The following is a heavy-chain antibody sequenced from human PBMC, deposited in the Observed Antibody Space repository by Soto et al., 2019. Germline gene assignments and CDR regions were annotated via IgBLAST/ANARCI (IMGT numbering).Heavy chain of an antibody. D-gene: IGHD3-22*01. CDR1: GGSFSGYY. V-gene: IGHV4-34*01. CDR3: ARRPLYYYDSGAYYPIFDS. Sequence: SETLSLTCAVYGGSFSGYYWSWIRQPPGKGLEWIGEINQRGSPNYNPPLRSRVTISVDTSKNQFSLKLSSGTAADTAVYYFARRPLYYYDSGAYYPIFDSWGEGPLVTV. J-gene: IGHJ4*02. CDR2: INQRGSP.